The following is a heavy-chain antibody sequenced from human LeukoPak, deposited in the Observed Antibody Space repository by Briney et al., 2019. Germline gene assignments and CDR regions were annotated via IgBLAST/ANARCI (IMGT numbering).Heavy chain of an antibody. V-gene: IGHV4-59*01. J-gene: IGHJ6*03. CDR1: GGSIISYY. Sequence: SETLSLTCTVSGGSIISYYWSWIRQPPGKGLEWIGSFYYSGSTNYNPSLKSRVTISVDTSKNQFSLKLSSVTAADTAVYYCASTHYYGSGSYYPYYYYMDVWGKGTTVTVSS. D-gene: IGHD3-10*01. CDR2: FYYSGST. CDR3: ASTHYYGSGSYYPYYYYMDV.